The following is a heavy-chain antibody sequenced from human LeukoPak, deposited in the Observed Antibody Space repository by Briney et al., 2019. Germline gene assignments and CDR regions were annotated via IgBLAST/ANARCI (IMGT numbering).Heavy chain of an antibody. CDR2: IKQDGSEK. V-gene: IGHV3-7*01. CDR1: GFTFSSYW. CDR3: SRSLDY. Sequence: GGSLRLSCAVSGFTFSSYWMSWVRQAPGKGLEWVANIKQDGSEKYYADSVKGRFTISRDNAKNSLYLQMNSLRAEDTAVYYCSRSLDYWGQGALVTVSS. J-gene: IGHJ4*02.